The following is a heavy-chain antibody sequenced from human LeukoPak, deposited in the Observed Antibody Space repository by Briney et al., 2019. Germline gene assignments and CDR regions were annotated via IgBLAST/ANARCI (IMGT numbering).Heavy chain of an antibody. CDR2: IYHTGST. CDR1: GYSISSGHY. CDR3: ARGHCATTSCYSRY. Sequence: KTSETLSLTCAVSGYSISSGHYWGWIRQPPGKGLEWIGSIYHTGSTYYNPPLKSRVTISLDTSKNQFSLKLSSLTATDTAVYYCARGHCATTSCYSRYWGQGTLVTVSS. V-gene: IGHV4-38-2*01. J-gene: IGHJ4*02. D-gene: IGHD2-2*01.